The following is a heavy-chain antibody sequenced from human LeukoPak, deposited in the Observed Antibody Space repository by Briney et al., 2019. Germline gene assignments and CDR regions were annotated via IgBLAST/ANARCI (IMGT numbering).Heavy chain of an antibody. Sequence: SGGSLRLSCAASGFTFDDYAMHWVRQAPGKGLEWVSGISWNSGSIGYADSVKGRFTISRDNAKNSLYLQMNSLRAEDTALYYCAKDIGGEDGDYTYGMDVXXXGTTVTVSS. V-gene: IGHV3-9*01. CDR2: ISWNSGSI. CDR1: GFTFDDYA. D-gene: IGHD3-10*01. CDR3: AKDIGGEDGDYTYGMDV. J-gene: IGHJ6*01.